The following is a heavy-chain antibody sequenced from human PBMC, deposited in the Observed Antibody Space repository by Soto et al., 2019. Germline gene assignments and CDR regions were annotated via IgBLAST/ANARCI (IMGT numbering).Heavy chain of an antibody. CDR2: IIPIFSTP. J-gene: IGHJ6*02. Sequence: QVQLVQSGAEVKKPGSSVTVSCKASGGTFGNSAISWVRQAPGQGLEWMGGIIPIFSTPDYAQNFQGRITITADDSTTTAYMELTSLKSEDTAVYYCARDKDRQQLGGNYYYGIDVWGQGTTVTVSS. CDR1: GGTFGNSA. D-gene: IGHD2-15*01. CDR3: ARDKDRQQLGGNYYYGIDV. V-gene: IGHV1-69*12.